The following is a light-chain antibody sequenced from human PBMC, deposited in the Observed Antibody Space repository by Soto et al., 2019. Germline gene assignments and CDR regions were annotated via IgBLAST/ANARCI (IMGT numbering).Light chain of an antibody. CDR1: HSLLHSNGYNY. CDR2: LGS. V-gene: IGKV2-28*01. CDR3: MQGLQSHLT. Sequence: DIVMTQSPLSLPVTPAEPASISCRSSHSLLHSNGYNYLDWYLQKPRQAPQVLIYLGSNLDSGVHERVSGRGSGTDFTRKISRVEAEDVGVYYCMQGLQSHLTFGPGTKVD. J-gene: IGKJ3*01.